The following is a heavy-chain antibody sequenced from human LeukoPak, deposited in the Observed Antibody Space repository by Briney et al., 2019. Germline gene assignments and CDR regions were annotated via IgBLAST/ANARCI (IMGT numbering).Heavy chain of an antibody. D-gene: IGHD3-9*01. J-gene: IGHJ4*02. CDR3: ARVGILTGYYTLYFDY. V-gene: IGHV3-23*01. CDR2: ISGSGGST. CDR1: GFTFSSSA. Sequence: PGGSLRLSCAASGFTFSSSAMSWVRQAPGKGLEWVSAISGSGGSTYYADSVKGRFTISRDNSKNTLYLQMHSLRAEDTAVYYCARVGILTGYYTLYFDYWGQGTLVTVSS.